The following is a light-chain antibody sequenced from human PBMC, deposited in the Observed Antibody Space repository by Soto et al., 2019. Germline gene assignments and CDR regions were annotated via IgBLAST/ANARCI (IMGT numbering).Light chain of an antibody. V-gene: IGLV2-14*03. Sequence: QSVLTQPTSVSGSPGQSITISCTGNHNDIGTYDYVSWYQQHPGRAPRLLIHGVTTRPSGISGRFSASKSGLTASLTISGLQPEYEADYYCSSFTSHRIYVFGPGTKLTVL. J-gene: IGLJ1*01. CDR1: HNDIGTYDY. CDR2: GVT. CDR3: SSFTSHRIYV.